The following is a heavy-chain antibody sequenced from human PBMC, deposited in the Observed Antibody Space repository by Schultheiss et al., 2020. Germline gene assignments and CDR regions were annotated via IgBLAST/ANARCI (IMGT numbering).Heavy chain of an antibody. J-gene: IGHJ1*01. CDR2: MNPNSGNT. Sequence: AAVKVSCKASGYTFTTYGISWVRQAPGQGLEWVGWMNPNSGNTGYAQKFQERVTITRDMSTSTAYLELSSLRYEDTAVYYCARGPTHDSSGYYYFVWGQGTLVTVS. V-gene: IGHV1-8*03. D-gene: IGHD3-22*01. CDR1: GYTFTTYG. CDR3: ARGPTHDSSGYYYFV.